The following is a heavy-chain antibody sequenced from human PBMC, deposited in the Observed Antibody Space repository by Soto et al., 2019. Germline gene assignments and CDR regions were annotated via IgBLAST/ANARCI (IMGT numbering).Heavy chain of an antibody. CDR3: ARDSGFGTIDY. D-gene: IGHD1-7*01. V-gene: IGHV4-59*01. J-gene: IGHJ4*02. CDR1: GGSISSYY. Sequence: SETLSLTCTVSGGSISSYYWSWIRQPPGKGLEWIGYIYYSGSTNYNPSLKSRVTISVDTSKNQFSLKLSSVTAADTAVYYCARDSGFGTIDYWGQGTLVTVSS. CDR2: IYYSGST.